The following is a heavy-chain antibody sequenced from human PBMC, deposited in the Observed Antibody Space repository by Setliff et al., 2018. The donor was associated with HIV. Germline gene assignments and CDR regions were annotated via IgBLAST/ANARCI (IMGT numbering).Heavy chain of an antibody. Sequence: PGGSLRLSCAASGFTFSSYGMHWVRQAPGKGLECVAFIRNDGSNKYYADSVKGRFTISRDDSKNTVYLQMNGLRAEDTAVYYCAKTSGWTTIDYWGQGTLVTVSS. CDR3: AKTSGWTTIDY. D-gene: IGHD6-19*01. CDR2: IRNDGSNK. V-gene: IGHV3-30*02. J-gene: IGHJ4*02. CDR1: GFTFSSYG.